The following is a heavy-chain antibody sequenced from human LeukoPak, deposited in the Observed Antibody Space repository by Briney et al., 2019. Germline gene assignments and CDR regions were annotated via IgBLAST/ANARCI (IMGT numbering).Heavy chain of an antibody. J-gene: IGHJ6*02. Sequence: GGSLRLSCAASGFTFSNAWMSWVRQAPGKGLEWVGRIKSKTDGGTTDYAAPVKGRFTISRDDSKHTLYLQMNSLKTEDTAVYYCTTDYSNYEGYYYGMDVWGQGTTVTVSS. V-gene: IGHV3-15*01. CDR3: TTDYSNYEGYYYGMDV. CDR2: IKSKTDGGTT. D-gene: IGHD4-11*01. CDR1: GFTFSNAW.